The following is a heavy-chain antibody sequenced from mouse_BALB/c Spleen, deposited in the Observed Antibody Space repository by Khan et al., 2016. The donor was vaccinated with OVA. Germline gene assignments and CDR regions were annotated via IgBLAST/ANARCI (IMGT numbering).Heavy chain of an antibody. V-gene: IGHV3-2*02. CDR3: ARGRGY. J-gene: IGHJ3*02. Sequence: EVQLQESGPGLVKPSQSLSLTYTVTGYSITSDYSWNWIRQFPGNRLEWMGYISYSGSTSYTPSLKSRISITRDTSKNQFFLQLNSVTAEDTATYYCARGRGYWGQGTLVTVSA. D-gene: IGHD3-3*01. CDR1: GYSITSDYS. CDR2: ISYSGST.